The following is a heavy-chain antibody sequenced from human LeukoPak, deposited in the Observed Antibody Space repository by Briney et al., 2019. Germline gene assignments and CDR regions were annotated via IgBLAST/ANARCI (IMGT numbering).Heavy chain of an antibody. CDR1: GGSISSSSYY. V-gene: IGHV4-39*01. D-gene: IGHD2-2*01. J-gene: IGHJ4*02. CDR2: IYYSGST. CDR3: ARQNFRCSTSCYLRGRIPSSFDY. Sequence: PSETLSLTCTVSGGSISSSSYYWGWIRQPPGKGLEWIGSIYYSGSTYYNPSLKSRVTISVDTSKNQFSLKLSSVTAADTAVYYCARQNFRCSTSCYLRGRIPSSFDYWGQGTLVTVSS.